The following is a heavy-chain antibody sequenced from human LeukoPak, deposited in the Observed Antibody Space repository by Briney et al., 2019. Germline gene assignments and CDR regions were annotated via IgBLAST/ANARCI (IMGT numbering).Heavy chain of an antibody. V-gene: IGHV1-18*01. CDR1: GYTFTSYG. CDR2: ISAYNGNT. Sequence: ASVKVSCKASGYTFTSYGISWVRQAPGQGLEWMGWISAYNGNTNYAQKLQGRVTMTTDTSTSTAYMELRSLRSDDTAVYYCARGEDIVVVPAAMTFDYWGQGTLVTVSS. CDR3: ARGEDIVVVPAAMTFDY. J-gene: IGHJ4*02. D-gene: IGHD2-2*01.